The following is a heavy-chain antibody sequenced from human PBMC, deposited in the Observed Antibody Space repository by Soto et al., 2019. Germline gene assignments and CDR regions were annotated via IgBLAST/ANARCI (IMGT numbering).Heavy chain of an antibody. J-gene: IGHJ2*01. V-gene: IGHV3-NL1*01. CDR3: AKVLTSWYFDL. Sequence: QVQLVESGGGVVQPGRSLRLSCEASGITFSSYGMHWVRQAPGKGLEWVSSINPTTGTTYADSVKGRFATSRDNSKNTLYLQMNSLRADDTAVYYCAKVLTSWYFDLWGRGTLVTVSS. CDR1: GITFSSYG. CDR2: INPTTGT.